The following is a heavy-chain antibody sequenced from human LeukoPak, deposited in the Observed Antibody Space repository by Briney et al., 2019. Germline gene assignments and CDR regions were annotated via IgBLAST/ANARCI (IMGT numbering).Heavy chain of an antibody. CDR1: GGSFSGYY. D-gene: IGHD4-17*01. J-gene: IGHJ5*02. Sequence: SETLSLTCAAYGGSFSGYYWSWIRQPPGKGLEWIGEINHSGSTNYNPSLKSRVTISVDTSKNQFSLKLSSVTAADTAVYYCARWGPSGDYFEGRYNWFDPWGQGTLVTVSS. CDR3: ARWGPSGDYFEGRYNWFDP. V-gene: IGHV4-34*01. CDR2: INHSGST.